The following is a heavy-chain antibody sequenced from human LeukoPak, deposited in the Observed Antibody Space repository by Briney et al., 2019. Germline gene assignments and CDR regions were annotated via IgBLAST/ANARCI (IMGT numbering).Heavy chain of an antibody. Sequence: GASVKVSCKASGYTFTSYYMHWVRQAPGQGLEWMGIINPSGGSTSYAQKFQGRVTMTRDMSTSTVYMELSSLTSDDTAVYYCARITMVRGVIFDWYFDLWGRGTLVTVSS. CDR1: GYTFTSYY. D-gene: IGHD3-10*01. CDR3: ARITMVRGVIFDWYFDL. CDR2: INPSGGST. J-gene: IGHJ2*01. V-gene: IGHV1-46*01.